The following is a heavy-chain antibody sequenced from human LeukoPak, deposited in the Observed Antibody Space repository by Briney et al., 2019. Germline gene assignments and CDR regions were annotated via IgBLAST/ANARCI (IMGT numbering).Heavy chain of an antibody. V-gene: IGHV3-30-3*01. CDR1: GFTFSSYA. CDR3: ARATYYYGSGSYYDLDY. J-gene: IGHJ4*02. D-gene: IGHD3-10*01. Sequence: GGSLRLSCAASGFTFSSYAMHWVRQAPGKGLEWVVVISYDGSNKYYADSVKGRFTISRDNSKNTLYLQMNSLRAEDTAVYYCARATYYYGSGSYYDLDYWGQGTLVTVSS. CDR2: ISYDGSNK.